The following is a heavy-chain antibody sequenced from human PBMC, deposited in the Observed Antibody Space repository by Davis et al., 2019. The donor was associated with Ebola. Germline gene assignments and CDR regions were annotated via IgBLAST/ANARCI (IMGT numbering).Heavy chain of an antibody. J-gene: IGHJ4*02. CDR2: LSTGGNT. CDR3: ARGIYYHDSAYLDS. Sequence: GGSLRLPCAASGFSVSNNYMTWVRQAPGKGLEWVSVLSTGGNTYYADSVKGRFTLSRDDSKNMMYLQMNTVTPDDTAVYYCARGIYYHDSAYLDSWGQGTLVTVSS. D-gene: IGHD3-10*01. CDR1: GFSVSNNY. V-gene: IGHV3-53*01.